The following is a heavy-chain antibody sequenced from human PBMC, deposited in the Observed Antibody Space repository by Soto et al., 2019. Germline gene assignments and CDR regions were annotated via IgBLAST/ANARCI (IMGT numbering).Heavy chain of an antibody. Sequence: PGGSMIRSCLSSGLTFRTYTMNWVRQDPGKGLEWVSGIRGFSPYTFYAESVKGRFTISRDNAKNSLYLQMNSLRAEDTAVYYCARDRGYDAHDYYYNAMDVWGQGTTVTVSS. D-gene: IGHD2-15*01. J-gene: IGHJ6*02. CDR1: GLTFRTYT. CDR2: IRGFSPYT. CDR3: ARDRGYDAHDYYYNAMDV. V-gene: IGHV3-21*01.